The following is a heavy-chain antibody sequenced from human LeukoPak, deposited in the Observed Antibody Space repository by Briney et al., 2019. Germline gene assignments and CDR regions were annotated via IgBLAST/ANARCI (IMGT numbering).Heavy chain of an antibody. J-gene: IGHJ4*02. CDR1: GFTFSSYW. Sequence: GGSLRLSCAASGFTFSSYWMQWVRQAPGKGLVWVSRINSDGSSTSYADSVKGRFTIFRDNAQNTLYLQMNSLRAEDTAVYYCARERDYIPDYWGQGTLVTVSS. CDR3: ARERDYIPDY. V-gene: IGHV3-74*01. CDR2: INSDGSST. D-gene: IGHD3-10*01.